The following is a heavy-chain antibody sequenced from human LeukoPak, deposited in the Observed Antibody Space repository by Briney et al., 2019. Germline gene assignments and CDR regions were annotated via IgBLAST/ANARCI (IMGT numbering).Heavy chain of an antibody. D-gene: IGHD3-3*01. CDR1: GFTFSDYY. J-gene: IGHJ4*02. Sequence: KPGGSLRLSCAASGFTFSDYYMSWIRQAPGKGLEWVSYISSSGSTIYYADSVKGRLTISRDNAKNSLYLQMNSLRAEDTAVYYCARETTYYDFWSGRTAIDYWGQGTLVTVSS. V-gene: IGHV3-11*04. CDR2: ISSSGSTI. CDR3: ARETTYYDFWSGRTAIDY.